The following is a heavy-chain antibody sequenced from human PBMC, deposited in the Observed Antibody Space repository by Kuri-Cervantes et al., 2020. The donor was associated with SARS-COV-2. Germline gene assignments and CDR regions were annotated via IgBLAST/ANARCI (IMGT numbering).Heavy chain of an antibody. D-gene: IGHD6-19*01. Sequence: GGSLRLSCAASGFTFSSYEMNWVRQAPGKGLEWVSGISWNSGSIGYADSVKGRFTISRDNAKNSLYLQMNSLRAEDMALYYCAKGSVAGLSTVTNWFDPWGQGTLVTVSS. CDR1: GFTFSSYE. J-gene: IGHJ5*02. CDR3: AKGSVAGLSTVTNWFDP. CDR2: ISWNSGSI. V-gene: IGHV3-9*03.